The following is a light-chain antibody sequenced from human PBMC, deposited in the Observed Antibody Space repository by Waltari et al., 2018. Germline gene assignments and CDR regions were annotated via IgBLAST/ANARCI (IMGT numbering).Light chain of an antibody. CDR3: SSYTSSGTRV. CDR2: DVT. Sequence: QSALTQPASVSGSPGQSITISCSGTSSDVGGYNYVSWYQQQPGKAPKLMIYDVTNRPSGGSDRFTGSKSGNTASLTISGLQAEDEADYYCSSYTSSGTRVFGGGTKLTVL. V-gene: IGLV2-14*01. J-gene: IGLJ3*02. CDR1: SSDVGGYNY.